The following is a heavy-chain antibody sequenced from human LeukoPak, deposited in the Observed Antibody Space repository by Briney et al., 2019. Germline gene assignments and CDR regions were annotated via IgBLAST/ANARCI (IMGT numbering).Heavy chain of an antibody. V-gene: IGHV4-34*01. Sequence: SETLSLTCAVYGGSFSGYYWSWLRQPPGKGLEWIGEINHSGSTNYNPSLKSRVTISVDTSKKQFSLKLSSVTAADTAVYYCARVRDCSTTSCPYSSSYYYYYMDVWGKGTTVSISS. CDR3: ARVRDCSTTSCPYSSSYYYYYMDV. CDR2: INHSGST. CDR1: GGSFSGYY. D-gene: IGHD2-2*01. J-gene: IGHJ6*03.